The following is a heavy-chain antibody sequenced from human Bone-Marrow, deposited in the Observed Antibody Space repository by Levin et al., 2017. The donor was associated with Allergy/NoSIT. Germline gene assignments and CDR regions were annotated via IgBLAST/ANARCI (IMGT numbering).Heavy chain of an antibody. CDR1: GGSVSSGSYY. CDR2: ISYTGST. D-gene: IGHD3-10*01. CDR3: ARDEMVRGAAISFY. V-gene: IGHV4-61*01. Sequence: SQTLSLTCTVSGGSVSSGSYYWSWIRQPPGKGLQWIGYISYTGSTNYNPSLNSRVTISVDTSKNQFSLKLSSVTAAYTAVYYCARDEMVRGAAISFYWGPGTLVTVSS. J-gene: IGHJ4*02.